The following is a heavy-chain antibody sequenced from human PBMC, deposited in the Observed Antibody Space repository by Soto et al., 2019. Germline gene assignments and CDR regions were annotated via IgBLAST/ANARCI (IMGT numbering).Heavy chain of an antibody. V-gene: IGHV4-38-2*01. J-gene: IGHJ4*02. CDR2: IYHSGST. CDR3: ARVAAMAGFDY. D-gene: IGHD5-18*01. Sequence: KTSETLSLTCAVSGYSVSSGYYWGWIRQPPGKGLEWIGSIYHSGSTYYNPSLKSRVTISVDTSKNQFSLKLSSVTAADTAVYYCARVAAMAGFDYWGQGTLVTVSS. CDR1: GYSVSSGYY.